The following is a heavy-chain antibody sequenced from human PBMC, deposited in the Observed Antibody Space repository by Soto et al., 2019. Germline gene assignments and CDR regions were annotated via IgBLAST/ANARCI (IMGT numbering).Heavy chain of an antibody. CDR3: VRSVPDSSYYFDF. Sequence: PGGSLRLSCAASGFTFSSYAMSWVRQAPGKGLEWVSAISGSGGSTYYADSVKGRFTISRDNTKNAVYLQMNSLRAEDTAVYYCVRSVPDSSYYFDFWGQGTLVTVSS. CDR1: GFTFSSYA. D-gene: IGHD2-2*01. J-gene: IGHJ4*02. V-gene: IGHV3-23*01. CDR2: ISGSGGST.